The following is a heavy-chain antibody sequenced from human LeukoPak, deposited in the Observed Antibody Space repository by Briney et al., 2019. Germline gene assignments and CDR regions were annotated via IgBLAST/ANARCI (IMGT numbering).Heavy chain of an antibody. J-gene: IGHJ4*02. V-gene: IGHV3-48*03. CDR2: ISSSGSTI. CDR1: GFTFSSYE. Sequence: PAGSLRLSCAASGFTFSSYEMNWVRQAPGKGLEWVSYISSSGSTIYYADSVKGRFTISRDNSKNTVYLQMNSLRVEDTAVYYCAREVGTFDYWGPGALVTVSS. CDR3: AREVGTFDY. D-gene: IGHD1-26*01.